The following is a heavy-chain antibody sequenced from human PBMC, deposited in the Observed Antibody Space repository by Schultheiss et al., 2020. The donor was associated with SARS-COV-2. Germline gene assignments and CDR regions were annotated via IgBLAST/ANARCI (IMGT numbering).Heavy chain of an antibody. D-gene: IGHD6-13*01. CDR1: GFTFSSYS. J-gene: IGHJ4*02. Sequence: GGSLRLSCAASGFTFSSYSMNWVRQAPGKGLEWVSYISSSGSTIYYADSVKGRFTISRDNAKNSLYLQMNSLRAEDTAVYYCAKEGIGGNFDYWGQGTLVTVSS. CDR2: ISSSGSTI. CDR3: AKEGIGGNFDY. V-gene: IGHV3-48*04.